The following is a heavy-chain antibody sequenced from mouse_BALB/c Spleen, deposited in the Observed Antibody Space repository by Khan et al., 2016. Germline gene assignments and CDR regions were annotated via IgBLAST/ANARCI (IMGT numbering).Heavy chain of an antibody. Sequence: VQLKQSGAELVKPGASVKLSCTASGFNIKDTFMHWVKQRPEQGLEWIGRIDPANGNTRYDPKFQGKATITADTSSNTAYLQLSSMTSEDTAVYYCARRSTIYYYGSTNGYWGQGTTLTVSS. V-gene: IGHV14-3*02. J-gene: IGHJ2*01. CDR2: IDPANGNT. CDR1: GFNIKDTF. D-gene: IGHD1-1*01. CDR3: ARRSTIYYYGSTNGY.